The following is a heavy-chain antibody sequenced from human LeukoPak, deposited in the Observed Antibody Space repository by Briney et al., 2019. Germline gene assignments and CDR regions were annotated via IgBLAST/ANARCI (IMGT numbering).Heavy chain of an antibody. D-gene: IGHD5-18*01. Sequence: ASVKVSCKASGYTFTSYYMHWVRQAPGQGLEWMGIINPSGGSTSYAQKFQGRVTMARDMSTSTVYMELSSLRSEDTAVYYCARAFSGQRGYSYGPDYFDYWGQGTLVTVSS. J-gene: IGHJ4*02. CDR1: GYTFTSYY. CDR3: ARAFSGQRGYSYGPDYFDY. V-gene: IGHV1-46*01. CDR2: INPSGGST.